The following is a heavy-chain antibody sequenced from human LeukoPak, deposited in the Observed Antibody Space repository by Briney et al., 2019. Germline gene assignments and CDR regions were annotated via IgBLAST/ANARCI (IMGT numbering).Heavy chain of an antibody. V-gene: IGHV3-64*02. CDR3: ARDKDALGALGY. J-gene: IGHJ4*02. Sequence: GGSLRLSCSVSGFTFSAYTMHWVRQAPGRGLQYVSSISSNGGKTYYADSVKGRFTISRDTSKNTLFLQVGSLTVEDTAVYYRARDKDALGALGYWGQGTLVTVSS. CDR2: ISSNGGKT. D-gene: IGHD3-16*01. CDR1: GFTFSAYT.